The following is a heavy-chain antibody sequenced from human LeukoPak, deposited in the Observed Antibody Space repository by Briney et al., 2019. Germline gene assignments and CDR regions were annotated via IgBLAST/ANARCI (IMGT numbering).Heavy chain of an antibody. CDR1: GGSFSGYY. CDR2: IYYSGST. CDR3: ARGHGYSYSTAQFDY. J-gene: IGHJ4*02. D-gene: IGHD5-18*01. Sequence: PSETLSLTCAVYGGSFSGYYWSWIRQHPGKGLEWIEYIYYSGSTYYNPSLKSRVTISVDTSKNQFSLKLSSVTAADTAVYYCARGHGYSYSTAQFDYWGQGTLVTVSS. V-gene: IGHV4-31*11.